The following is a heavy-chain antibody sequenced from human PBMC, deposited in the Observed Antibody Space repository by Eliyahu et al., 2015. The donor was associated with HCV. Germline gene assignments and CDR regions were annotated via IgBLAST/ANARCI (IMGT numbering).Heavy chain of an antibody. V-gene: IGHV3-15*01. D-gene: IGHD3-10*01. J-gene: IGHJ6*03. CDR1: GFTFXKAW. CDR2: IKSKTDGGTT. CDR3: TTGAPGGFDYYLDV. Sequence: EVQLVESGGGLVKPGGSLRXSXAASGFTFXKAWMSWVRQAPGKGMEWIGRIKSKTDGGTTDYAAPVKGRFTISRDDSKSTLYLQMNSLKTEDTAVYYCTTGAPGGFDYYLDVWGQGTTVTVSS.